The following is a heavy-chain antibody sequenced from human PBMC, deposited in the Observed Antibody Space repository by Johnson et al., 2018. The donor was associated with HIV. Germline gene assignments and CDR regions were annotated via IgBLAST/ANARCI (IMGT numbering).Heavy chain of an antibody. Sequence: VQLVESGGGLVQPGGSLRLSCGVSGFTVISDYMSWIRQAPGKGLVWVSRMNSDGSNTNYADSVKGRFTISRDNAKSTLYLQMNSLRAEDTAVYYCAKDRYIKGASTGFDIWGQGTMVTVSS. D-gene: IGHD1-26*01. CDR3: AKDRYIKGASTGFDI. CDR2: MNSDGSNT. J-gene: IGHJ3*02. V-gene: IGHV3-74*01. CDR1: GFTVISDY.